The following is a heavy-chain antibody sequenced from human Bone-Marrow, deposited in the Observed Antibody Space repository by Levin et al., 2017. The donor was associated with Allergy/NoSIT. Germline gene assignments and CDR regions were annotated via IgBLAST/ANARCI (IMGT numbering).Heavy chain of an antibody. CDR3: ARDLGVHSTGWYADLEY. Sequence: GGSLRLSCAGSGFTFSDYDMSWVRQAPGKGLDWVSTFTSRGSTTYFADSVLGRFTMSRDNSKNTLYLLMNTLGADDTAVYYCARDLGVHSTGWYADLEYWGQGTLVSVSS. V-gene: IGHV3-23*01. CDR1: GFTFSDYD. CDR2: FTSRGSTT. D-gene: IGHD6-19*01. J-gene: IGHJ4*02.